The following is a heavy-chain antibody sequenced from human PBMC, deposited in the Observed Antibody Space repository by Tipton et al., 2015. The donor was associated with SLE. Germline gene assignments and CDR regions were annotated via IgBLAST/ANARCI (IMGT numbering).Heavy chain of an antibody. CDR2: IIPIFDTA. D-gene: IGHD6-6*01. CDR3: ARGGVYSVSFNWFDP. V-gene: IGHV1-69*05. J-gene: IGHJ5*02. CDR1: GGTFSSYA. Sequence: QSGPEVKKPGSSVKVSCKASGGTFSSYAISWVRQAPGQGLEWMGGIIPIFDTANYAQKFQGRVTITTDESTSTAYMELSSLRSEDTAVYYCARGGVYSVSFNWFDPWGQGTLVTVSS.